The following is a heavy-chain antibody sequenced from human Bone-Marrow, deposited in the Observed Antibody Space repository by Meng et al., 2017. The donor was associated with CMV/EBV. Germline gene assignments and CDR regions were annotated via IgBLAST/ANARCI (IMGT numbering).Heavy chain of an antibody. CDR2: ISSSGNTI. D-gene: IGHD5-18*01. Sequence: GESLKISCSASGFSFSDYYMTWIRQAPGKGMEWVSYISSSGNTIYYADSVKGRFTISRDNAKNSLYLQMNSLRAEDTAVYYCARDGIQLWPYYYYYYGMDVWGQGTTVTVSS. CDR3: ARDGIQLWPYYYYYYGMDV. J-gene: IGHJ6*02. CDR1: GFSFSDYY. V-gene: IGHV3-11*04.